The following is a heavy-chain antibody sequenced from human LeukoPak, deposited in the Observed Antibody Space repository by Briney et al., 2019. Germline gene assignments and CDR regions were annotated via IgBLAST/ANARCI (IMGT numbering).Heavy chain of an antibody. CDR2: INHSGST. CDR1: GGSFSGYY. J-gene: IGHJ4*02. CDR3: ARGPGNTH. Sequence: SETPSLTCAVYGGSFSGYYWSWIRQPPGKGLEWIGEINHSGSTNYNPSLKSRVTISVDTSKNQFSLKLSSVTAADTAVYYCARGPGNTHWGQGTLVTVSS. V-gene: IGHV4-34*01.